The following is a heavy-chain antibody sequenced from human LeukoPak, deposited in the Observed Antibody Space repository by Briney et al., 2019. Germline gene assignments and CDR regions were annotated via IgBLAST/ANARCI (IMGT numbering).Heavy chain of an antibody. D-gene: IGHD6-19*01. Sequence: SETLSLTCTVSGGSISSSSYYWGWIRQPPGKGLEWIGSIYYSGSTYYNPSLKSRVTISVDTSKNQFSLKLSSVTVADTAVYYCARPFASGWYRSGGFDYWGQGTLVTVSS. J-gene: IGHJ4*02. V-gene: IGHV4-39*01. CDR2: IYYSGST. CDR3: ARPFASGWYRSGGFDY. CDR1: GGSISSSSYY.